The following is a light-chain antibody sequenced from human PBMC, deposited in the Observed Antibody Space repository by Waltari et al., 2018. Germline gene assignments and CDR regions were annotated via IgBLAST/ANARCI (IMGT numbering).Light chain of an antibody. CDR2: DAS. CDR3: QKYVSLPAT. V-gene: IGKV3-20*01. J-gene: IGKJ1*01. Sequence: EIVLTSSPGTLSLAPGERAPISCRAGQSVSRSLAWYQQKPGQAPRLLIYDASSRATGIPDRFSGGGSGTDFSLTISRLEPEDFAVYYCQKYVSLPATFGQGTKVEIK. CDR1: QSVSRS.